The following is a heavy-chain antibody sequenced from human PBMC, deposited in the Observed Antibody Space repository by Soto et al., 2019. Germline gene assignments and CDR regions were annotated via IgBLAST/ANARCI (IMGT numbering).Heavy chain of an antibody. V-gene: IGHV3-74*01. Sequence: EVQLVESGGGLVQPGGSLRLSCAASGFTFSTYWMHWARQAPGKGLVWVSRINTDGSNTRYADSVKGRFTISRDNAKNTLYLQINSVTPEDTAVYYCARDSANALDYWGQGNLVTVSS. J-gene: IGHJ4*02. CDR1: GFTFSTYW. CDR2: INTDGSNT. D-gene: IGHD7-27*01. CDR3: ARDSANALDY.